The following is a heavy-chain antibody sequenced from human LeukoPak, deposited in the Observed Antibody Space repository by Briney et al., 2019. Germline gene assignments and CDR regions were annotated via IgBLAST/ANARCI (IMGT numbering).Heavy chain of an antibody. V-gene: IGHV3-30*02. Sequence: GGSLRLSCAASGFTFSTYGMHWVRQAPGKGLEWVAFIQYDGSSKYYADSVKGRFTISRDNPKNTLYLQMNSLRAEDTAVYYCAKDLYDYFDYWGQGTLVTVSS. CDR3: AKDLYDYFDY. D-gene: IGHD2-2*02. CDR2: IQYDGSSK. J-gene: IGHJ4*02. CDR1: GFTFSTYG.